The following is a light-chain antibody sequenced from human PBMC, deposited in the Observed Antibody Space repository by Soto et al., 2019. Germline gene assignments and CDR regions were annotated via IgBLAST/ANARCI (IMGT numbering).Light chain of an antibody. V-gene: IGKV1-5*01. Sequence: DIQMTHSPSSLSASVGDRVTITCRASQSISSYLNWYQQKPGKAPKLLIYDASSLESGVPSRFSGSGSGTEFTLTISSLQPDDFATYYCQQYNSYWGTFGQGTKVDIK. CDR3: QQYNSYWGT. CDR1: QSISSY. J-gene: IGKJ1*01. CDR2: DAS.